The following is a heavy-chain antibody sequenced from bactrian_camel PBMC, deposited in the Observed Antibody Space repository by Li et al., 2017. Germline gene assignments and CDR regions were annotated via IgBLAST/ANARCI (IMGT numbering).Heavy chain of an antibody. CDR3: AAEPVACPPREWRDYTY. V-gene: IGHV3S53*01. CDR1: RGTASAYC. D-gene: IGHD2*01. J-gene: IGHJ4*01. CDR2: WDTDELK. Sequence: HVQLVESGGGSVQSGGSLTLSCAASRGTASAYCMAWFRQAPGNEREGVASWDTDELKAYADSVKGRFSVSKDKEKRILYLHMSSLKPEDTAVYYCAAEPVACPPREWRDYTYWGQGTQVTVS.